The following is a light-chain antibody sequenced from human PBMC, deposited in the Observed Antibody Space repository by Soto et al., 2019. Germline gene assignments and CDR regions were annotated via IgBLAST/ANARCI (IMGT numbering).Light chain of an antibody. CDR1: QGINSY. J-gene: IGKJ5*01. CDR3: QQLNDYPIT. Sequence: IQLTQSPSSLSASVGDRVTITCRASQGINSYLAWYQQKPGKAPNLLISAASTLQSGVPSRFSGSGSGTDFSLTISSLQPADYATYYCQQLNDYPITFGQGTRLEIK. V-gene: IGKV1-9*01. CDR2: AAS.